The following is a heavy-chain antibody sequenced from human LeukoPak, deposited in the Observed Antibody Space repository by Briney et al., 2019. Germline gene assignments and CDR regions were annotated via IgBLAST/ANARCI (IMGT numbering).Heavy chain of an antibody. CDR3: ARVAGYSGPDY. CDR1: GYTFTGYY. Sequence: ASVTVSCKASGYTFTGYYMHWVRQAHGQGLEWMGWINPNSGGTNYAQKFQGRVTMTRDTSISTAYMGLSRLRSDDTAVYYCARVAGYSGPDYWGQGTLVTVSS. V-gene: IGHV1-2*02. CDR2: INPNSGGT. J-gene: IGHJ4*02. D-gene: IGHD5-12*01.